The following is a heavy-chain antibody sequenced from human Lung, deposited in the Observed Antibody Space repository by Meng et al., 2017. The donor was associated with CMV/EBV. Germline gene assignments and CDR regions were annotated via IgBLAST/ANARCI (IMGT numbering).Heavy chain of an antibody. CDR1: GYTFTGYY. D-gene: IGHD7-27*01. J-gene: IGHJ4*02. CDR3: VRANLGSADY. CDR2: ITPISGGT. Sequence: QGPVVRSGVEGKKLWSSWKVSCKASGYTFTGYYMHWLRQAPGQGLEWVGRITPISGGTTYAQKFQGRVTMTRDTSISTAYMELSSLRSDDAAIYYCVRANLGSADYWGQGTLVTVSS. V-gene: IGHV1-2*06.